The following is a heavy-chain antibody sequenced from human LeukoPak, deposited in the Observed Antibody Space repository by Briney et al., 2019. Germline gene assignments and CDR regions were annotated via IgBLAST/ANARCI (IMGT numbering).Heavy chain of an antibody. D-gene: IGHD6-13*01. J-gene: IGHJ4*02. CDR3: ARDSRGWAAGTPYSFDY. Sequence: TSETLSLTCAVYGGSSSGYYWSWIRQPPGKGLEWIGEINHSGSTNYNPSLKSRVTISVDTSKNHFSLKLSSVTAADTAVYYCARDSRGWAAGTPYSFDYWGLGTLVTVSS. CDR1: GGSSSGYY. CDR2: INHSGST. V-gene: IGHV4-34*01.